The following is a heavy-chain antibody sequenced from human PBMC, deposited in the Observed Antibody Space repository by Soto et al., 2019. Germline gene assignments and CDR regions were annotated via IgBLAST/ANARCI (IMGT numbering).Heavy chain of an antibody. J-gene: IGHJ3*02. Sequence: GGSLRLSCAASGFTFNTYAMRWVRQAPGKGLEWLAAISYDGSNEYYAESVKGRFTISRDNSKNTLYLQMNSLRPEDTAVYYCVKRGSHSSDGSGLGDAFDIWGQGTMVTVSS. D-gene: IGHD3-22*01. CDR1: GFTFNTYA. V-gene: IGHV3-30*18. CDR3: VKRGSHSSDGSGLGDAFDI. CDR2: ISYDGSNE.